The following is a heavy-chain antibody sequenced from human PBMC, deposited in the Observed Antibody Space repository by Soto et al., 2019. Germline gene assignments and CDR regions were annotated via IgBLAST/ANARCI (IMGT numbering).Heavy chain of an antibody. CDR2: IYSSGTT. CDR1: CGSISGSSYY. J-gene: IGHJ5*02. V-gene: IGHV4-39*01. D-gene: IGHD6-13*01. Sequence: SETLSLTCTDSCGSISGSSYYRGWWRQPRGKGLEWIGSIYSSGTTYYNPSLKSRVTISVDTSKNQCSVKLGSVTAADTAVYYCARHPFIGSSWSLPNNWFDRWGQGTLVTVSS. CDR3: ARHPFIGSSWSLPNNWFDR.